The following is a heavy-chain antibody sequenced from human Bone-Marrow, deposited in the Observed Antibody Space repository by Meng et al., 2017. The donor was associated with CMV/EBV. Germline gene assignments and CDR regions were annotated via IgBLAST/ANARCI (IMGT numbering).Heavy chain of an antibody. J-gene: IGHJ4*02. D-gene: IGHD6-6*01. CDR1: GGSVSSGSYY. CDR2: IYYSGST. CDR3: ARDGIAYSSSSGFDY. V-gene: IGHV4-61*01. Sequence: SETLSLTCTVSGGSVSSGSYYWSWIRQPPGKGLEWIGYIYYSGSTNYNPSLKSRVTISVDTSKNQFSLKLSSVTAADTAVYYCARDGIAYSSSSGFDYWGQGTLVTVSS.